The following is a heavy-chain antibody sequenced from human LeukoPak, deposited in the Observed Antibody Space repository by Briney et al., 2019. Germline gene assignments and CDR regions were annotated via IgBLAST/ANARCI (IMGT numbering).Heavy chain of an antibody. CDR3: ARESPACGEDCYFDY. D-gene: IGHD2-21*02. Sequence: GGSLRLPCAVSGFTFSSYSMSWVRQAPGKGLEWVAGISYDGTNKYYADSVKGRFTISRDNSRNTLYLQMNSLRSDDTAVYYCARESPACGEDCYFDYWGQGTLVTVSS. V-gene: IGHV3-30*03. CDR2: ISYDGTNK. CDR1: GFTFSSYS. J-gene: IGHJ4*02.